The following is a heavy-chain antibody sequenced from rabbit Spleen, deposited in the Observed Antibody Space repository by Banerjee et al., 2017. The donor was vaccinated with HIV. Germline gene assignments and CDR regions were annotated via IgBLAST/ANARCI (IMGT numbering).Heavy chain of an antibody. D-gene: IGHD4-1*01. CDR3: ARTEIVVAGVYFNL. J-gene: IGHJ4*01. Sequence: QEQLVESGGGLVQPGGSLKLSCKASGFDFNGYGMSWVRQAPGKGLEWIACIDTSDGDTDYANWPKGRFTISKTSSTTVTLQMTSLTAADTATYFCARTEIVVAGVYFNLWGPGTLVTVS. CDR1: GFDFNGYG. CDR2: IDTSDGDT. V-gene: IGHV1S45*01.